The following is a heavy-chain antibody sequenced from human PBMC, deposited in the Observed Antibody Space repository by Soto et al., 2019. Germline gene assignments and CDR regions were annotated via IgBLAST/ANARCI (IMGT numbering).Heavy chain of an antibody. CDR1: GGSISSGGYY. J-gene: IGHJ5*02. CDR3: ARGLWFGDNWFDP. Sequence: SETLSLTCTVSGGSISSGGYYWSWIRQHPGKGLEWIGYIYYSGSTYYNPSLKSRVTISVDTSKNQFSLKLSSVTAADTAVYYYARGLWFGDNWFDPWGQGTLVTVSS. V-gene: IGHV4-30-4*08. CDR2: IYYSGST. D-gene: IGHD3-10*01.